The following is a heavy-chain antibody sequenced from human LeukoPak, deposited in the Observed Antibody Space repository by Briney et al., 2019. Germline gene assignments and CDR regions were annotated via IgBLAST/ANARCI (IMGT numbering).Heavy chain of an antibody. J-gene: IGHJ3*02. V-gene: IGHV5-51*01. CDR1: GYSFTSHW. D-gene: IGHD3-22*01. Sequence: GGSLKISCRASGYSFTSHWIGWVRQMPGKGLEWMGIIYPGDSHTRYSPSFPDHVTISAGKSNSTAYLQWSSLKGSDIAMYYCARLGDSSGYIDTFDMWGRGTMVTVSS. CDR2: IYPGDSHT. CDR3: ARLGDSSGYIDTFDM.